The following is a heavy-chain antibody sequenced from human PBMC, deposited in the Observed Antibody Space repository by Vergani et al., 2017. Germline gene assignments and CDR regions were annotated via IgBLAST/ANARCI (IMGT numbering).Heavy chain of an antibody. V-gene: IGHV5-51*01. CDR2: IYPADSDT. Sequence: EVQLVQSGAEMKQPGESLKISCKGSRYTFTSYWIGWVRQMPGKGLGWMGIIYPADSDTRYSPSFHGQVTISADKSISTAYLQWSSLKASDTAMYYCARLRLGSFDIWGQGTMVTVSS. D-gene: IGHD4-17*01. J-gene: IGHJ3*02. CDR1: RYTFTSYW. CDR3: ARLRLGSFDI.